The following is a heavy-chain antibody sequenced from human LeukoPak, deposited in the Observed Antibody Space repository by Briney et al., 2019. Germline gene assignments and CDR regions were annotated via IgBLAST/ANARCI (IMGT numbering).Heavy chain of an antibody. CDR3: TRGYSIDY. CDR1: GFTFGDYA. Sequence: GGSLRLSCTASGFTFGDYAMSWVRQAPGKGLEWVGFIRSKASGGTTEYTASVKGRFTISRDDSKSIAYLQMNSLITEDTAIYYCTRGYSIDYWGQGTQVTVPS. V-gene: IGHV3-49*04. J-gene: IGHJ4*02. D-gene: IGHD4-11*01. CDR2: IRSKASGGTT.